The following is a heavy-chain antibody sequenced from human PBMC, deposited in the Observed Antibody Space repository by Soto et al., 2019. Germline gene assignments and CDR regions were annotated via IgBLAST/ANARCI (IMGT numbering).Heavy chain of an antibody. Sequence: GSLRLSCSASGFTFGAHGMNWVRQAPGKGLEWLSSISDSGHYIYYADSVKGRFTISRDNAKNSLFLQMNSLRGEDTAVYYCARSGLALPYSASHWFDPWGHGTLVTVS. D-gene: IGHD3-22*01. J-gene: IGHJ5*02. CDR1: GFTFGAHG. CDR2: ISDSGHYI. CDR3: ARSGLALPYSASHWFDP. V-gene: IGHV3-21*01.